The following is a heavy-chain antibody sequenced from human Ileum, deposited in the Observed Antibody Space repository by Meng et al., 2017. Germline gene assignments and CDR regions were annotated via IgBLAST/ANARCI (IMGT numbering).Heavy chain of an antibody. J-gene: IGHJ4*02. CDR2: ISAYSGNT. CDR3: ARDTVGTTLGEY. Sequence: QVQLVQSGAEVKKPGASVKVTCKASGYIFTRYGIGWVRQAPGQGLEWMGWISAYSGNTKYAQKLQGRVTMTTDTSTSTAYMELRNLRSDDTAVYYCARDTVGTTLGEYWGQGTLVTVSS. D-gene: IGHD4-23*01. CDR1: GYIFTRYG. V-gene: IGHV1-18*01.